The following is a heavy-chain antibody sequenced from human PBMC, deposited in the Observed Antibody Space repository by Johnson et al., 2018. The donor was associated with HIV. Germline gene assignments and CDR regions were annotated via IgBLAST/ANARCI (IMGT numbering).Heavy chain of an antibody. V-gene: IGHV3-30*02. D-gene: IGHD3-10*01. CDR2: IKQDGSNK. CDR3: ATELLRTEHDAFDI. CDR1: GFTFDDYA. Sequence: QVQLVESGGGLVQPGGSLRLSCAASGFTFDDYAMHWVRKTPGKGLEWVANIKQDGSNKYYADSVKGRVTISRDKSKNTLYLQMNSLRAEDTAVYYCATELLRTEHDAFDIWGQGTMVTVSS. J-gene: IGHJ3*02.